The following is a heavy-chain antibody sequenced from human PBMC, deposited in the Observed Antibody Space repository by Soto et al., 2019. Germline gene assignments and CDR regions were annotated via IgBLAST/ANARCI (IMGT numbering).Heavy chain of an antibody. V-gene: IGHV3-64*01. CDR2: ISTNGGST. D-gene: IGHD6-13*01. CDR3: ARGGAYSSSWFHS. Sequence: GGSLRLSCTASGFTFSSYALHWVRQAPGKGLEYVSTISTNGGSTYYANSVKGRFTISRDNSKNTLYLQMGSLRHEDMAVYYCARGGAYSSSWFHSWGQGTLVTVSS. CDR1: GFTFSSYA. J-gene: IGHJ5*01.